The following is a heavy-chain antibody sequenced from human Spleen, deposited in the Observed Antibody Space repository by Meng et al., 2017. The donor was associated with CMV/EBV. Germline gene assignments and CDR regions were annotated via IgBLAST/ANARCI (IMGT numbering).Heavy chain of an antibody. Sequence: GGSLRLSCAASGFTVSSNYMSWVRQAPGKGLEWVSVIYSGGSTYYADSVKGRFTISRDNSKNTLYLQMNSLRAEDTAVYYCAKNSLFCSSTSCSGYYYYGMDVWGQGTTVTVSS. CDR1: GFTVSSNY. J-gene: IGHJ6*02. V-gene: IGHV3-53*05. CDR3: AKNSLFCSSTSCSGYYYYGMDV. D-gene: IGHD2-2*01. CDR2: IYSGGST.